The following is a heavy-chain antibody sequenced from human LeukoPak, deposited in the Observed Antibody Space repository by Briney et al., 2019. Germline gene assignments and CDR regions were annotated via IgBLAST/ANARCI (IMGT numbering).Heavy chain of an antibody. CDR2: ISGSGGST. CDR3: ARSRRVGGVIVPFDY. CDR1: GFTVRSNS. Sequence: GGSLRLSCAASGFTVRSNSMSWVRQAPGKGLEWVSAISGSGGSTYYADSVKGRFTISRDNSKNTLYLQMNSLRAEDTAAYYCARSRRVGGVIVPFDYWGQGTLVTVSS. J-gene: IGHJ4*02. D-gene: IGHD3-16*02. V-gene: IGHV3-23*01.